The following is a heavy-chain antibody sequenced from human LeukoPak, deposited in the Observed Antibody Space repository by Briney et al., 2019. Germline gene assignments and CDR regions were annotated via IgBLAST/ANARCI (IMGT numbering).Heavy chain of an antibody. CDR3: ARAYSYGGNSGDFDY. J-gene: IGHJ4*02. CDR1: GFTFSSYA. D-gene: IGHD4-23*01. V-gene: IGHV3-30*04. CDR2: ISYDGSKK. Sequence: PGGSLRLSCAASGFTFSSYAMHWVRQAPGKGLEWVAVISYDGSKKYYADSVKGRFTISRDNSKNTLYLQMNSLRAEDTAVYYCARAYSYGGNSGDFDYWGQGTLVTVSS.